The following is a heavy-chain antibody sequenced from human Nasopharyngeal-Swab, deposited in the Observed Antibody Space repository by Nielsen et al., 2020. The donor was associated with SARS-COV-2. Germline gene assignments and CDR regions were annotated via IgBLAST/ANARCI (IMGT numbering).Heavy chain of an antibody. D-gene: IGHD2-15*01. J-gene: IGHJ3*02. CDR3: AKDIEVDIVVVVAANAFDI. CDR2: ISWNRGII. Sequence: GGSLRLSCAASGFTFDDYAMHWVRQAPGKGLEWVSGISWNRGIIGYADSVKGRFTISRDNAKNSLYLQMNSLRAEDTALYYCAKDIEVDIVVVVAANAFDIWGQGTMVTVSS. CDR1: GFTFDDYA. V-gene: IGHV3-9*01.